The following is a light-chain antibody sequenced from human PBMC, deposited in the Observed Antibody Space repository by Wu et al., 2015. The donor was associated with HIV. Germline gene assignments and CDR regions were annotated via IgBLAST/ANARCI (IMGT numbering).Light chain of an antibody. J-gene: IGKJ4*01. V-gene: IGKV3-15*01. Sequence: EIVLTQSPGTLSLSPGERATLSCRASQSVSSNLAWYQQKLGQAPRLLIYGASTRATGIPARFSGSGSGTEFTLTISSLQSEDFAVYYCQQYNNWPPLTFGGGTKVEIK. CDR3: QQYNNWPPLT. CDR1: QSVSSN. CDR2: GAS.